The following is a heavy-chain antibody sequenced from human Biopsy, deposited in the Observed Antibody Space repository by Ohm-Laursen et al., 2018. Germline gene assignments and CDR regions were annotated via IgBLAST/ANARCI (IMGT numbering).Heavy chain of an antibody. D-gene: IGHD1-26*01. V-gene: IGHV1-46*01. J-gene: IGHJ6*02. Sequence: ASVKVSCKVSGNTFATYHMHWVRQAPGRGLEWMGIISPSGGGTMDTQKFQDRLTMTRDTSTSTVHMELKSLKSEDTAVYYCAIFEGYSDDNLDYEHYGMDVWGQGTTVTVSS. CDR3: AIFEGYSDDNLDYEHYGMDV. CDR1: GNTFATYH. CDR2: ISPSGGGT.